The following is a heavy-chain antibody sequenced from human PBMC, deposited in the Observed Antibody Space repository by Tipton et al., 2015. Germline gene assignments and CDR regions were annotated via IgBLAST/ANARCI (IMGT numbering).Heavy chain of an antibody. D-gene: IGHD3-9*01. V-gene: IGHV4-61*01. CDR2: IHNSGNT. CDR3: ACHDYDLLTRDYQTVDY. J-gene: IGHJ4*02. Sequence: TLSLTCTVSGGSVSSGSFYWSWIRQPPGKGLECIGYIHNSGNTDYNPSLKSRVTISADTSKNQFSLRLSSVTAADTAVYYCACHDYDLLTRDYQTVDYWGQGTLVTVSS. CDR1: GGSVSSGSFY.